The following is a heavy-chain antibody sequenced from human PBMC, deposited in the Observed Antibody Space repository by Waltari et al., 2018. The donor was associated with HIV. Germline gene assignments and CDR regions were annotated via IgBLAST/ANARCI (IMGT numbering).Heavy chain of an antibody. V-gene: IGHV6-1*01. CDR2: TYYRSKWYN. CDR3: ARETYSSSWLGFDY. J-gene: IGHJ4*02. Sequence: QVQLQQSGPGLVQPSQTLSLTCAIPGASVSSTRPAWNWLRQSPSRGLEWLGRTYYRSKWYNDYAVSVKSRITINPDTSKNQFSLQLNSVTPEDTAVYYCARETYSSSWLGFDYWGQGTLVTVSS. D-gene: IGHD6-13*01. CDR1: GASVSSTRPA.